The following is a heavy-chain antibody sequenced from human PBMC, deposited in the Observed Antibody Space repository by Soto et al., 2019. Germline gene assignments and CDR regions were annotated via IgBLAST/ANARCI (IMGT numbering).Heavy chain of an antibody. CDR1: GGSLSGYY. V-gene: IGHV4-34*01. CDR2: INHSGST. D-gene: IGHD4-4*01. J-gene: IGHJ6*02. Sequence: PSETLSLTCAVYGGSLSGYYWSWIRQPPGKGLEWIGEINHSGSTNYNPSLKSRVTISVDTSKYQFSPKLSSVTAADTAVYYCARIDYSNYYYYYGMDVWGQGTTVTVSS. CDR3: ARIDYSNYYYYYGMDV.